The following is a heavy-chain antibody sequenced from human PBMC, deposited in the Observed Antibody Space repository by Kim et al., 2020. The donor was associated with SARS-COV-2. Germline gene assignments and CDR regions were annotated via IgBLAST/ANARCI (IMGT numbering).Heavy chain of an antibody. J-gene: IGHJ5*02. CDR2: INPSGGST. V-gene: IGHV1-46*01. Sequence: ASVKVSCKASGYTFTSYYMHWVRQAPGQGLEWMGIINPSGGSTSYAQKFQGRVTMTRDTSTSTVYMELSSLRSEDTAVYYCARDSGRGGYYDSSGYYYNWFDPWGQGTLVTVSS. CDR1: GYTFTSYY. CDR3: ARDSGRGGYYDSSGYYYNWFDP. D-gene: IGHD3-22*01.